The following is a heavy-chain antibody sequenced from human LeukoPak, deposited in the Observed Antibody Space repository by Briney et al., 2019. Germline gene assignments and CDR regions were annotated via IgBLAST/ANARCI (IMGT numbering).Heavy chain of an antibody. CDR1: GYNFTNYW. CDR2: IYPGDSDT. CDR3: ARLRRYYDFWSGYSLDY. Sequence: GESLKISCKVSGYNFTNYWIGWVRQMPGKGLEWMAIIYPGDSDTKYSPSFQGQVTISGDKSISTAYLQWSSLKASDTAMYYCARLRRYYDFWSGYSLDYWGQGTLVTVSS. J-gene: IGHJ4*02. V-gene: IGHV5-51*01. D-gene: IGHD3-3*01.